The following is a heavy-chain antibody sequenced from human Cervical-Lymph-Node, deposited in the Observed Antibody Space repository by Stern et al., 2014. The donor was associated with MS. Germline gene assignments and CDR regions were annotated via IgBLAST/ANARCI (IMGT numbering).Heavy chain of an antibody. CDR2: LYPGHADS. Sequence: DVQLVASGAEVRQPGESLKISCETSASSFALSWLAWVPHMPGTRLEWLGILYPGHADSRCSAACQGQVTISVDKSISTAYLQWSSLKASDTAVYYCARQGGDCSETSSYLTGMDVWGQGTSVPVSS. D-gene: IGHD2-15*01. J-gene: IGHJ6*02. CDR3: ARQGGDCSETSSYLTGMDV. CDR1: ASSFALSW. V-gene: IGHV5-51*01.